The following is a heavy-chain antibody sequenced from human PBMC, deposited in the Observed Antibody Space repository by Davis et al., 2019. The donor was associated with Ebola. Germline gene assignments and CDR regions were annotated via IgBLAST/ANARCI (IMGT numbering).Heavy chain of an antibody. CDR2: ISYDGSNK. CDR1: GFTFSSYG. D-gene: IGHD3-22*01. CDR3: ARVFDYYDSSGYYYYYGMDV. Sequence: GESLKISCAASGFTFSSYGMHWVRQAPGKGLEWVAVISYDGSNKYYADSVKGRFTISRDNAKNSLYLQMNSLRAEDTAVYYCARVFDYYDSSGYYYYYGMDVWGQGTTVTVSS. J-gene: IGHJ6*02. V-gene: IGHV3-30*03.